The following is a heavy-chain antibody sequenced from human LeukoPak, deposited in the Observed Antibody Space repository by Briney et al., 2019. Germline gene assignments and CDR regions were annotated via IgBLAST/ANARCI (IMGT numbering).Heavy chain of an antibody. Sequence: SVKVSCKASGGTFSSYAISWVRQAPGQGLEWMGGIITIFGTANYAQKFQGRVTITTDESTSTAYMELSSLRSEDTAVYYCASYLGSYFDYFDYWGQGTLVTVSS. D-gene: IGHD1-26*01. CDR3: ASYLGSYFDYFDY. V-gene: IGHV1-69*05. CDR2: IITIFGTA. J-gene: IGHJ4*02. CDR1: GGTFSSYA.